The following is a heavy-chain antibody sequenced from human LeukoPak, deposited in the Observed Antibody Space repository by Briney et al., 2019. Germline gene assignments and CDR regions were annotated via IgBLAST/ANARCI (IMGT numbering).Heavy chain of an antibody. CDR3: ARTRYSSGYGDFDY. D-gene: IGHD6-19*01. CDR1: GGSISSYY. CDR2: IYYSGST. V-gene: IGHV4-59*01. Sequence: SETLSLTCTVSGGSISSYYWSWIRQPPGKGLEWLGYIYYSGSTNYNPSLKSRVTISVDTSKNQFSLKLSSVTAADTAVYYCARTRYSSGYGDFDYWGQGTLVTVSS. J-gene: IGHJ4*02.